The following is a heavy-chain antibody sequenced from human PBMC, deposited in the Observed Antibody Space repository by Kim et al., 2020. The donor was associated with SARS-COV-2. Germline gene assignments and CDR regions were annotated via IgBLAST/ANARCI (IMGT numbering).Heavy chain of an antibody. Sequence: SETLSLTCTVSGGSISSSSYYWGWIRQPPGKGLEWIGSIYYSGSTYYNPSLKSRVTISVDTSKNQFSLKLSSVTAADTAVYYCARQYSSSWPSTRNMYYWGQGTLVTVSS. J-gene: IGHJ4*02. D-gene: IGHD6-13*01. CDR3: ARQYSSSWPSTRNMYY. CDR1: GGSISSSSYY. V-gene: IGHV4-39*01. CDR2: IYYSGST.